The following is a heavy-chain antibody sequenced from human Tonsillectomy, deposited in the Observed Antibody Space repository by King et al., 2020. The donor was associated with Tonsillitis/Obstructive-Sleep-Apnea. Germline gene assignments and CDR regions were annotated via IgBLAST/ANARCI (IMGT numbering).Heavy chain of an antibody. D-gene: IGHD2-15*01. CDR2: IYYSGST. CDR1: GGSIYSSNYY. J-gene: IGHJ4*02. V-gene: IGHV4-39*01. Sequence: LQLQESGPGLVKPSETLSLTCTVSGGSIYSSNYYWGWIRQPPGKGLEWLGSIYYSGSTYYNPSLKSRVIISVDTSNNQFSLKLSSVTAADTAVYYCARHIGGVASYYFDYWGQGTLVTVSS. CDR3: ARHIGGVASYYFDY.